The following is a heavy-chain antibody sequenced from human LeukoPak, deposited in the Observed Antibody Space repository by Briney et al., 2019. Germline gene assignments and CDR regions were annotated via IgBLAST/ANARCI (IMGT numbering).Heavy chain of an antibody. CDR1: GGSISSYY. CDR2: IYYIGNT. D-gene: IGHD6-6*01. J-gene: IGHJ6*02. Sequence: SETLSLTCTVSGGSISSYYWGWIRQSPGKGLEWIGTIYYIGNTYYNPSLKSRVTISVDTSKNHFSLQLTSVTAADTAVYYCARSDSSSSLVLGSYYGMDVWGQGTTVTVSS. V-gene: IGHV4-39*01. CDR3: ARSDSSSSLVLGSYYGMDV.